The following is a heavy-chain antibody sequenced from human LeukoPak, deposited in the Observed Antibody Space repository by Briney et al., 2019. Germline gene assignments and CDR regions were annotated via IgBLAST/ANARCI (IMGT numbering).Heavy chain of an antibody. CDR2: IYHSGST. V-gene: IGHV4-30-2*01. J-gene: IGHJ3*02. Sequence: PSETLSLTCAVSGGSISSGGYSWSWIRQPPGKGLEWIGYIYHSGSTYYNPSLKSRVTISVDRSKNQFSLKLSSVTAADTAVYYCASYTAVRDAFDIWGQGTMVTVSS. CDR3: ASYTAVRDAFDI. CDR1: GGSISSGGYS. D-gene: IGHD1-1*01.